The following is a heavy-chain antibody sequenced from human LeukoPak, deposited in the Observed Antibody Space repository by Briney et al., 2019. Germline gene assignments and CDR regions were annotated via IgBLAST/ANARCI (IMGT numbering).Heavy chain of an antibody. Sequence: ASVKVSCKASGYTFAGYYMHWVRQAPGQGLEWMGWINPNSGGTNHAQKFQGRVTMTRDTSISTAYMELSRLRSDDTAVYYCARDRPLDADDYYGFYYFDYWGQGTLVTVSS. J-gene: IGHJ4*02. V-gene: IGHV1-2*02. CDR2: INPNSGGT. CDR3: ARDRPLDADDYYGFYYFDY. D-gene: IGHD3-10*01. CDR1: GYTFAGYY.